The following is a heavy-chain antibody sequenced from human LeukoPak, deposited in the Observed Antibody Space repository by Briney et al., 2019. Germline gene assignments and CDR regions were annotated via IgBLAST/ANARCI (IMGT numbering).Heavy chain of an antibody. V-gene: IGHV4-59*01. D-gene: IGHD3-10*02. CDR3: AREYVRRAWFDP. CDR2: IYFSGST. J-gene: IGHJ5*02. Sequence: SETLSLTCTVSGGSFSSYCWRWIRQPPGKGLEWIGYIYFSGSTNYNPSLKSRVTISVDTSKHQFTLQVSYVTAADTAVYHCAREYVRRAWFDPWGQGTLVTVSS. CDR1: GGSFSSYC.